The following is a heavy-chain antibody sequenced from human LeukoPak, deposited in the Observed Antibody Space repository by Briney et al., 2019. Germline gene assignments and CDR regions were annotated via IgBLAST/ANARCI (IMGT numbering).Heavy chain of an antibody. D-gene: IGHD2-2*01. J-gene: IGHJ4*02. V-gene: IGHV3-7*01. Sequence: TGGSLRLSCAASGFTFSRDWMSWVRQAPGKGLEWVANIKQGGSEKCYVDSVKGRFTISRDSAKNSLYLEMNSLRAEDTAVYYCARDGLPVALNYWGQGTLVTVSS. CDR1: GFTFSRDW. CDR2: IKQGGSEK. CDR3: ARDGLPVALNY.